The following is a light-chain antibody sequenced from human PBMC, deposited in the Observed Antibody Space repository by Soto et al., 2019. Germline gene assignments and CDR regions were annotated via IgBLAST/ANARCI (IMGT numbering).Light chain of an antibody. CDR2: AAS. CDR1: QGISSY. J-gene: IGKJ1*01. Sequence: DIQLTQSPSFLSASVGDRVTITCRASQGISSYLAWYQQKPGTAPKLLIYAASTLQSGAPSRFSGSGSGTEFTLTITSLRPEDFATYYCQQLTNYPRTFGQGTKVDIK. V-gene: IGKV1-9*01. CDR3: QQLTNYPRT.